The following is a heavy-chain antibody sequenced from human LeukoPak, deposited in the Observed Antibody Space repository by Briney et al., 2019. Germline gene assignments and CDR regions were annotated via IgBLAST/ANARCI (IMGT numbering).Heavy chain of an antibody. V-gene: IGHV4-59*01. CDR3: AREKYSNGPFGY. Sequence: SEALSLTCTVSGGSISSYYWSWIRQSPGKGLEWIGYIYYTGSTNYNPSLKSRVTISVDTSKNQFSLKLSSVTAADTAVYYCAREKYSNGPFGYWGQGTLVTVSS. D-gene: IGHD4-11*01. J-gene: IGHJ4*02. CDR1: GGSISSYY. CDR2: IYYTGST.